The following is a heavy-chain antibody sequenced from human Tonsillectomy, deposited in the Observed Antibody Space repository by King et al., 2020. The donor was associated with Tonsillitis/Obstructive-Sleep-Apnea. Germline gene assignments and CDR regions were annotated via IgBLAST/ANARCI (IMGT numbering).Heavy chain of an antibody. J-gene: IGHJ2*01. V-gene: IGHV4-39*01. D-gene: IGHD5-24*01. Sequence: QLQESGPGLVKPSETLSLTCTVSGGSISSSSYYWGWIRQPPGKGLEWIGSIYYSGSTYYNPSLKSRVTISVDTSKNQFSLKLSSVTAADTAVYYCARRRGRDGYKSSYWYFDLWGRGTLVTVSS. CDR3: ARRRGRDGYKSSYWYFDL. CDR1: GGSISSSSYY. CDR2: IYYSGST.